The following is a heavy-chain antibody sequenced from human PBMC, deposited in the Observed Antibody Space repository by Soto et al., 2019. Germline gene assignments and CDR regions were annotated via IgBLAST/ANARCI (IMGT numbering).Heavy chain of an antibody. CDR1: AYTFTSYG. CDR2: ISAYNGNS. V-gene: IGHV1-18*04. CDR3: AKDGAAGSVLDV. J-gene: IGHJ6*02. D-gene: IGHD6-13*01. Sequence: ASVKVSCKASAYTFTSYGITWVRQAPGQGLEWVGWISAYNGNSNYAQKYEGRVTMTTDTSTSTAYMELSSLRAEDTAVYYCAKDGAAGSVLDVWGQGTTVTVSS.